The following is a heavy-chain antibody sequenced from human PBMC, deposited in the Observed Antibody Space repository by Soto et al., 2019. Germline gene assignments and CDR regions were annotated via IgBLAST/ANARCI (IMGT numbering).Heavy chain of an antibody. D-gene: IGHD2-2*01. V-gene: IGHV4-34*01. CDR1: GGSFSCYY. CDR3: ATTRPYCSSTSXHSYYPHHSSSWDWFDP. CDR2: INHSGST. Sequence: KTSDTLSLTCAVYGGSFSCYYWSWIRQPPGKGLEWIGEINHSGSTNYNPSLKSRVTISVDTSKNQFSLKLSSVTAADTAVYCCATTRPYCSSTSXHSYYPHHSSSWDWFDPWGQGTLVTVSS. J-gene: IGHJ5*02.